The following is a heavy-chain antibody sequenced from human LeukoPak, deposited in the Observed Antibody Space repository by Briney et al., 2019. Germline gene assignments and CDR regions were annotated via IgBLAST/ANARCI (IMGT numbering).Heavy chain of an antibody. D-gene: IGHD3-9*01. CDR2: IWYDGSNK. CDR1: GFTFSSYG. Sequence: GGSLRLSCAASGFTFSSYGMHWVRQAPGKGLEGVAVIWYDGSNKYYADSVNGRFTISRNNSKNTLYLQMNSLRADDTAVYYCARTPYDILTGYYLDYWGQGTLVTVSS. J-gene: IGHJ4*02. CDR3: ARTPYDILTGYYLDY. V-gene: IGHV3-33*01.